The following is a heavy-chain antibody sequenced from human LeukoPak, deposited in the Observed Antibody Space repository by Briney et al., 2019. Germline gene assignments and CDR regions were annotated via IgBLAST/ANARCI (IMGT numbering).Heavy chain of an antibody. Sequence: ASVKVSCTASGYTFTSYGISWVRQAPGQGLEWMGWISAYNGNTNYAQTLQGRVTMTTDTSTSTAYMELRSLRSDDTAVYYCAREYRPAAATGYNWFDPWGQGTLVTVSS. CDR2: ISAYNGNT. V-gene: IGHV1-18*04. CDR3: AREYRPAAATGYNWFDP. CDR1: GYTFTSYG. J-gene: IGHJ5*02. D-gene: IGHD2-2*01.